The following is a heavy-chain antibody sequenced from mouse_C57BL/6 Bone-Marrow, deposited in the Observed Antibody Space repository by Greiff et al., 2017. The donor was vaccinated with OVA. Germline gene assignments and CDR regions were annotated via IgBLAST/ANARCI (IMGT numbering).Heavy chain of an antibody. CDR3: ARSRYSNFRTWFAY. CDR2: IHPNSGST. V-gene: IGHV1-64*01. D-gene: IGHD2-5*01. CDR1: GYTFTSYW. Sequence: QVQLKQPGAELVKPGASVKLSCKASGYTFTSYWMHWVKQRPGQGLEWIGMIHPNSGSTNYNEKFKSKATLTVDKSSSTAYMQLSSLTSEDSAVYYCARSRYSNFRTWFAYWGQGTLVTVSA. J-gene: IGHJ3*01.